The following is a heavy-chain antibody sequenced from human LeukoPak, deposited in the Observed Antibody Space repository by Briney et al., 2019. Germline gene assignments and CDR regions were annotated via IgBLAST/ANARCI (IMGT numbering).Heavy chain of an antibody. CDR2: INPSGGST. Sequence: ASVKVSCKASGYTFTSYYMHWVRQAPGQGLEWMGIINPSGGSTSYAQKFQGRVTMTRDTSTSTVYMELSSLRSEDTAVYYCAGDALLDSSSWYFDYWGQGTLVTVSS. CDR3: AGDALLDSSSWYFDY. J-gene: IGHJ4*02. V-gene: IGHV1-46*01. D-gene: IGHD6-13*01. CDR1: GYTFTSYY.